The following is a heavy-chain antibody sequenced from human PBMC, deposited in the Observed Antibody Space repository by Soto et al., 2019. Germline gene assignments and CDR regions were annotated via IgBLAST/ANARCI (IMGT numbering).Heavy chain of an antibody. D-gene: IGHD3-16*02. Sequence: PSETLSLTCTVSGCSISSYYWSWIRQPPGKGLEWIGYIYYSGSTNYNPSLKSRVTISVDTSKNQFSLKLSSVTAADTAVYYCARQYYDYIWGSYRPYYFDYWGQGTLVTVSS. CDR2: IYYSGST. V-gene: IGHV4-59*01. J-gene: IGHJ4*02. CDR3: ARQYYDYIWGSYRPYYFDY. CDR1: GCSISSYY.